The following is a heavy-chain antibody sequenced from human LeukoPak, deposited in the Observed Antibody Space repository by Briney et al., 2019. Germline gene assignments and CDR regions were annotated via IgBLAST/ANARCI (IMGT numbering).Heavy chain of an antibody. V-gene: IGHV4-39*07. Sequence: PSETLSLTCTVSGGSISSSSYYWGWIRQPPGKGLEWIGRISSSGSTNYNPSLKSRVTISIDTSRNQFSMNLNSVTAADTGVYYCARGAGPPWFDPWGQGTLVTVSS. J-gene: IGHJ5*02. CDR1: GGSISSSSYY. D-gene: IGHD6-19*01. CDR2: ISSSGST. CDR3: ARGAGPPWFDP.